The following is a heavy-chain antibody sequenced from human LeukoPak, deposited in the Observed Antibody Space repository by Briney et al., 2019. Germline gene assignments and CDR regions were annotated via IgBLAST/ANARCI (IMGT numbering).Heavy chain of an antibody. CDR1: GGSFSGYY. J-gene: IGHJ4*02. D-gene: IGHD3-10*01. V-gene: IGHV4-34*01. CDR2: INHSGST. CDR3: ARGPYGSGSFFDD. Sequence: SETLSLTCAVSGGSFSGYYWSWIRQPPGKGLEWIGEINHSGSTNYNPSLKSRVTISVDTSKNQFSLKLSSVTAADTAVYYCARGPYGSGSFFDDWGQGTLVTVSS.